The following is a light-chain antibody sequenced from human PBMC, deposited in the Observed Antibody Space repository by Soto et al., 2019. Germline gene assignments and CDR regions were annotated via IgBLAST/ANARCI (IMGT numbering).Light chain of an antibody. Sequence: QSALTQPASVSGSPGQSITISCTGTSSDVGGYNHVSWFQQHPGKAPKLMIYEVTNRTSGVSNRFSGSKSGNTASLSISGLQAEDEADYFCSSYTSSTTWVFGGGTQLTVL. J-gene: IGLJ3*02. CDR2: EVT. CDR3: SSYTSSTTWV. CDR1: SSDVGGYNH. V-gene: IGLV2-14*01.